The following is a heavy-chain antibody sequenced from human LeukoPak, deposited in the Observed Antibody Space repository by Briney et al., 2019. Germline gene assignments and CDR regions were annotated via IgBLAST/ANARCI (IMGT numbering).Heavy chain of an antibody. CDR2: IIPIFGTA. J-gene: IGHJ6*03. CDR1: GGTFSSYA. CDR3: ARSIAARLHYYYYMDV. D-gene: IGHD6-6*01. V-gene: IGHV1-69*05. Sequence: SVKVSCKASGGTFSSYAISWVRQAPGQGLEWMGGIIPIFGTANYAQKFQGRVTITTDESTSTAYMELSSLRSEDTAVYYCARSIAARLHYYYYMDVWGKGTTVTVSS.